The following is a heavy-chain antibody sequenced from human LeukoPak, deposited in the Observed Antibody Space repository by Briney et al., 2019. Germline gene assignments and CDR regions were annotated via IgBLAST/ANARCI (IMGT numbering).Heavy chain of an antibody. Sequence: EGSLRLSCAASGFTFNDYGMHWVRQAPGKSLEWVSLISGDGGTTYYADSVKGRFTISRDNSKSSLYLQMNSLRTEDTAFYYCAKDSGYGSGNAYYYYMDVWAKGTTVTVSS. CDR1: GFTFNDYG. CDR2: ISGDGGTT. D-gene: IGHD3-10*01. CDR3: AKDSGYGSGNAYYYYMDV. V-gene: IGHV3-43*02. J-gene: IGHJ6*03.